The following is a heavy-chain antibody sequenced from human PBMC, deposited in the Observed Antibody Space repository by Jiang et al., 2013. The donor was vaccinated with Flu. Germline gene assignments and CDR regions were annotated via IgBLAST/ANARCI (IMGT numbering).Heavy chain of an antibody. D-gene: IGHD6-6*01. CDR2: IYYSGST. V-gene: IGHV4-59*01. J-gene: IGHJ3*02. CDR3: ARDGAARGAFDI. Sequence: GSGLVKPSETLSLTCTVSGGSISSYYRSWIRQPPGKGLEWIGYIYYSGSTNYNPSLKSRVTISVDTSKNQFSLKLSSVTAADTAVYYCARDGAARGAFDIWGQGTMVTVSS. CDR1: GGSISSYY.